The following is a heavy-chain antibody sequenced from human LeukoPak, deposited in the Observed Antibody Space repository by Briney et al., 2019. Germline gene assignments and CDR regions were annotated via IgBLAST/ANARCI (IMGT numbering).Heavy chain of an antibody. CDR2: IYYSGST. Sequence: SETLSLTCTVSGGSISSSSYYWGWIRQPPGKGLEWIGSIYYSGSTYYNPSLKSRVTISVDTSKNQFSLKLSSVTAADTAVYYCARTIVVVPAAMNWGQGTLVTVSS. CDR3: ARTIVVVPAAMN. J-gene: IGHJ4*02. D-gene: IGHD2-2*01. CDR1: GGSISSSSYY. V-gene: IGHV4-39*07.